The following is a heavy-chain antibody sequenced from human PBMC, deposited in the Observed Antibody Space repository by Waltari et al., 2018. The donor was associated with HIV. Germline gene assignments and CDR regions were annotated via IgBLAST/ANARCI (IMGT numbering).Heavy chain of an antibody. J-gene: IGHJ3*02. Sequence: QVQLVQSGAEVKKPGSSVKVSCKASGGTFSSSAISWVRQAPGQGLEWMGGIIPIFGTANYAQKFQGRVTITADESTSTAYMELSSLRSEDTAVYYCARGHRQYYYDSSGYRAFDIWGQGTMVTVSS. CDR1: GGTFSSSA. V-gene: IGHV1-69*01. D-gene: IGHD3-22*01. CDR3: ARGHRQYYYDSSGYRAFDI. CDR2: IIPIFGTA.